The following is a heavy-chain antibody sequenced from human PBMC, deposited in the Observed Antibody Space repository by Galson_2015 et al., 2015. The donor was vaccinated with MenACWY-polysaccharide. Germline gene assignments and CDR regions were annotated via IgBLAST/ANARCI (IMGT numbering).Heavy chain of an antibody. J-gene: IGHJ4*02. D-gene: IGHD5-12*01. Sequence: SLRLSCAAAGFTFSSYAMSWVRQAPGKGLERVSSMSGSGGSTYYGDSVKGRFTISRDNFKNTLYLQMNSLRAEDTAIYYCAMLSGYTYRSPYYSDYWGQGTLVTVSS. CDR1: GFTFSSYA. CDR3: AMLSGYTYRSPYYSDY. CDR2: MSGSGGST. V-gene: IGHV3-23*01.